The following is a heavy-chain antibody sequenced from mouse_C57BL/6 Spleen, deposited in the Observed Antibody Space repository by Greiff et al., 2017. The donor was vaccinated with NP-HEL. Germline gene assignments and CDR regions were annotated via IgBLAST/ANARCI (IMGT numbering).Heavy chain of an antibody. CDR2: ISYSVST. D-gene: IGHD1-2*01. J-gene: IGHJ2*01. CDR3: ARTARIKY. Sequence: VQLKESGPGLVKPSQSLSLTCNVTGYSIASGYGWNWNRQFPGNPLDWLGYISYSVSTNYNPSLKSRFAITRDTSKTQFVLQLNSVTTEDKATYDGARTARIKYWSQCTTLTGAS. V-gene: IGHV3-2*02. CDR1: GYSIASGYG.